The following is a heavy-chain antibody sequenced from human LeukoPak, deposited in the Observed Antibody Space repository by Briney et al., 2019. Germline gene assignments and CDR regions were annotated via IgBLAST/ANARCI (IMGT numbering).Heavy chain of an antibody. CDR3: ARDWRDSSGKFPNDAFDI. D-gene: IGHD3-22*01. V-gene: IGHV3-11*04. J-gene: IGHJ3*02. Sequence: PGGSLRLSCAASGFTFSDYYMSWIRQAPGKGLEWVSYISSSGSTIYYADSVEGRFTISRDNAKNSLYLQMNSLRAEDTAVYYCARDWRDSSGKFPNDAFDIWGQGQWSPSLQ. CDR1: GFTFSDYY. CDR2: ISSSGSTI.